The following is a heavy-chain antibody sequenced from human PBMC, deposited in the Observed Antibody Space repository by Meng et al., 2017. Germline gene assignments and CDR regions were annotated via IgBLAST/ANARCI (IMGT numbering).Heavy chain of an antibody. CDR1: GGAFSGYY. Sequence: QVELQQGGAGLLKPSATLSLACAVYGGAFSGYYWSWIRQPPGKGLEWIGEINHSGSTNYNPSLKSRVTISVDTSKNQFSLKLSSVTAADTAVYYCARRGIAARPFYYWGQGTLVTVSS. J-gene: IGHJ4*02. D-gene: IGHD6-6*01. V-gene: IGHV4-34*01. CDR2: INHSGST. CDR3: ARRGIAARPFYY.